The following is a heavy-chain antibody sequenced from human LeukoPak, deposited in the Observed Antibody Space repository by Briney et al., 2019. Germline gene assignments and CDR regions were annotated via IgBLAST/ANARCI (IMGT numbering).Heavy chain of an antibody. Sequence: GGSLRLSCAASGFTFSSYGMHWVRQAPGKGLEWVAMIWYDGSNTYYADSVKGRFTISRDNTKNTLFLQMDSLRAEDTAVYYCARDRSTTHFDYWGQGTLVTVSS. CDR1: GFTFSSYG. CDR3: ARDRSTTHFDY. J-gene: IGHJ4*02. V-gene: IGHV3-33*01. D-gene: IGHD5/OR15-5a*01. CDR2: IWYDGSNT.